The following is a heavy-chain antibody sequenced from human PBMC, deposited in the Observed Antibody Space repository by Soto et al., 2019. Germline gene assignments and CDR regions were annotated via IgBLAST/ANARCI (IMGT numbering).Heavy chain of an antibody. CDR3: ARVGQDFWSGPFDY. V-gene: IGHV4-4*07. D-gene: IGHD3-3*01. CDR1: GGSISNYF. CDR2: IDNSGST. J-gene: IGHJ4*02. Sequence: SETLSLTGTVSGGSISNYFCHWIRQPAGKGLECIGRIDNSGSTNYNPSLKSRITMSADTSRNQFSLKLNSVTAADTAVYYCARVGQDFWSGPFDYWGRGELVT.